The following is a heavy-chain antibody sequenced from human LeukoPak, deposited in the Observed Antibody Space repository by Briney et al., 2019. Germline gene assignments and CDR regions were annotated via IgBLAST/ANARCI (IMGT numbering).Heavy chain of an antibody. Sequence: PGGSLRLSCAASRFTFSNAWMSWVRQAPGKGLEWVGRIKSKTDGGTTDYAAPVKGRFTISRDDSKNTLYLQMNSLRAEDTAVYYCARDKIWGEDYFDYWGQGTLVTVSS. J-gene: IGHJ4*02. V-gene: IGHV3-15*01. D-gene: IGHD3-16*01. CDR3: ARDKIWGEDYFDY. CDR2: IKSKTDGGTT. CDR1: RFTFSNAW.